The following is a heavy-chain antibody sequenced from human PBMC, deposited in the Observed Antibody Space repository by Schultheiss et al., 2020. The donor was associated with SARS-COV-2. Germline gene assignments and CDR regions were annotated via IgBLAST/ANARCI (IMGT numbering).Heavy chain of an antibody. V-gene: IGHV4-61*08. CDR1: GGSISSGDYY. CDR2: INHSGST. Sequence: SETLSLTCTVSGGSISSGDYYWSWIRQPPGKGLEWIGDINHSGSTNYNPSLKSRVTISVDTSKNQFSLKLSSVTAADTAVYYCARGYSSSSYGMDVWGQGTTVTVSS. CDR3: ARGYSSSSYGMDV. J-gene: IGHJ6*02. D-gene: IGHD6-13*01.